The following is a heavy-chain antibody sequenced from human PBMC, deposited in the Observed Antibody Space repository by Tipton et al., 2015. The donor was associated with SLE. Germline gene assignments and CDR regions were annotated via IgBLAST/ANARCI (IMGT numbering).Heavy chain of an antibody. Sequence: VQLVQSGGGLVQPGGSLRLSCAASGFTFSSYWMSWVRQAPGKGLEWVANIKEDGSEKYHVDSVKGRFTISRDNAKNSLYLQMNSLRAEDTAVYYCARDRGWGSSREVDYWGQGTLVTVSS. D-gene: IGHD7-27*01. CDR1: GFTFSSYW. CDR2: IKEDGSEK. V-gene: IGHV3-7*01. CDR3: ARDRGWGSSREVDY. J-gene: IGHJ4*02.